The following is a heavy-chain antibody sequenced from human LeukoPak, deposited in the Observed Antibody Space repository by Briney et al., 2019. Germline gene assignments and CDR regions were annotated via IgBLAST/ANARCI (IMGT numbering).Heavy chain of an antibody. CDR2: INHSGST. Sequence: PSETLSLTCTVSGGSISSYYWSWIRQPPGKGLEWIGEINHSGSTNYNPSLKSRVTISVDTSKNQFSLKLSSVTAADTAVYYCARHPRVWGSYCYFDYWGQGTLVTVSS. CDR3: ARHPRVWGSYCYFDY. V-gene: IGHV4-34*01. CDR1: GGSISSYY. J-gene: IGHJ4*02. D-gene: IGHD3-16*01.